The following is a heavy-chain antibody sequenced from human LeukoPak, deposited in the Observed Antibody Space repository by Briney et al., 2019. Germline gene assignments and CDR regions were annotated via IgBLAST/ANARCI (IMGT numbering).Heavy chain of an antibody. CDR3: AKDWEHYYYDSSGYYEESDY. CDR1: GFTFSSYA. CDR2: ISGSGGST. D-gene: IGHD3-22*01. Sequence: GGSLRLSCAASGFTFSSYAMSWVRQAPGKGLEWVSAISGSGGSTYYADSVKGRFTISRDNSKNTLYLQMNSLRAEDMAVYYCAKDWEHYYYDSSGYYEESDYWGQGTLVTVSS. J-gene: IGHJ4*02. V-gene: IGHV3-23*01.